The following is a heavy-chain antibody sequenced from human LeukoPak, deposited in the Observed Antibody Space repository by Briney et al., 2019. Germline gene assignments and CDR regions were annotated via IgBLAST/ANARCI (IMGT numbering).Heavy chain of an antibody. CDR3: ARAPGYDFWTRPYYYYYMDA. J-gene: IGHJ6*03. CDR1: GYTFINYD. V-gene: IGHV1-8*01. Sequence: GASVKVSCKASGYTFINYDINWVRQATGQGLEWMGWMNPNSGNAGYAQKFQGRVTMTRNTSVSTAYMELSSLRSEDTAVYYCARAPGYDFWTRPYYYYYMDAWGNGTTVTVSS. D-gene: IGHD3-3*01. CDR2: MNPNSGNA.